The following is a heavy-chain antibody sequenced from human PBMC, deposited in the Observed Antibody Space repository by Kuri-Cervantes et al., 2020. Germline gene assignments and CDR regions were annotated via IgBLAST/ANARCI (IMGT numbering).Heavy chain of an antibody. J-gene: IGHJ4*02. CDR3: VETATTQAAPAH. CDR2: ISADGSAT. CDR1: GFSFSNYL. Sequence: GGSLRLSCAASGFSFSNYLMHWVRQVPGKGLLWVSRISADGSATAYADSVKGRFTISRDNTKNALFLQMRGLRVEDTAVYYCVETATTQAAPAHWGQRTVVTVSS. V-gene: IGHV3-74*03. D-gene: IGHD1-1*01.